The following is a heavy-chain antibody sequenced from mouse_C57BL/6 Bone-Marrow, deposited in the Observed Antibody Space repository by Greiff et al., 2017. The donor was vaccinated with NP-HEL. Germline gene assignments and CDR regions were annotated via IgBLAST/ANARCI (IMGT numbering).Heavy chain of an antibody. D-gene: IGHD1-1*01. CDR1: GYTFTSYW. Sequence: QVQLQQPGAELVRPGSSVKLSCKASGYTFTSYWMHWVKQRPIQGLEWIGNIDPSDSETHYNQKFKDKATLTVDKSSSTAYMQLSSLTSEDSAVYYCARQHYGSSYVCAMDYWGQGTSVTVSS. J-gene: IGHJ4*01. V-gene: IGHV1-52*01. CDR3: ARQHYGSSYVCAMDY. CDR2: IDPSDSET.